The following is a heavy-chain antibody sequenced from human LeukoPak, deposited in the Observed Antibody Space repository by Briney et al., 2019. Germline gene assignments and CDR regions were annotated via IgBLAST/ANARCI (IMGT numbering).Heavy chain of an antibody. D-gene: IGHD3-16*01. Sequence: PGGSLRLSCAASGFTFSSYAMSWVRQAPGKGLEWVSAISGSGGSTYYADSVKGRFTISRDNSKNTLYLQMNSLRAEDTAVYFCAKDYLGGSFAFDYWGQGTLVTVSS. CDR2: ISGSGGST. CDR3: AKDYLGGSFAFDY. CDR1: GFTFSSYA. J-gene: IGHJ4*02. V-gene: IGHV3-23*01.